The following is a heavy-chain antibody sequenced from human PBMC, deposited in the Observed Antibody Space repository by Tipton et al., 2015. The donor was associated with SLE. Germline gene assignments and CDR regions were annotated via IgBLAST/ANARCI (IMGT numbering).Heavy chain of an antibody. D-gene: IGHD6-13*01. CDR3: AIGGYSSSWYEDAFDI. J-gene: IGHJ3*02. CDR2: ISGSGGST. V-gene: IGHV3-23*01. CDR1: GFTFSSYA. Sequence: GSLRLSCVVSGFTFSSYAMSWVRQVPGKGLEWVSGISGSGGSTYYADSVKGRFTISRDNSKNTLYLQMNSLRAEDTAVYYCAIGGYSSSWYEDAFDIWGQGTMVTVSS.